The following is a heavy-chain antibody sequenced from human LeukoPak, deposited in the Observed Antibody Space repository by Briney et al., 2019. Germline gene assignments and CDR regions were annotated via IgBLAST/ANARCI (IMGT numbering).Heavy chain of an antibody. V-gene: IGHV3-48*01. CDR2: ISSSSSTI. J-gene: IGHJ4*02. Sequence: PGGSLRLSCAASGFTFSSYSMNWVRQAPGKGLEWVSYISSSSSTIYYADSVKGRFTISRDNAKNSLYLQMNSLRAEDTAVYYCARVNCSSTSCYYYFDYWGQGTLVTVSS. D-gene: IGHD2-2*01. CDR1: GFTFSSYS. CDR3: ARVNCSSTSCYYYFDY.